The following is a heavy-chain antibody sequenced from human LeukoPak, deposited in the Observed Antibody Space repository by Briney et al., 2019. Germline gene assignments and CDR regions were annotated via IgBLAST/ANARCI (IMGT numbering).Heavy chain of an antibody. Sequence: ASVKVSCNASGCTFSSYAISWVRNPPGQGLELMGRMNPIHGIANYAQKSQSRRTITADKSTSTAYMQLSSLRTEDNAVYYCAERGSEIQRWSDYGMDVWGQGTTVTVSS. J-gene: IGHJ6*02. CDR2: MNPIHGIA. V-gene: IGHV1-69*04. D-gene: IGHD5-18*01. CDR1: GCTFSSYA. CDR3: AERGSEIQRWSDYGMDV.